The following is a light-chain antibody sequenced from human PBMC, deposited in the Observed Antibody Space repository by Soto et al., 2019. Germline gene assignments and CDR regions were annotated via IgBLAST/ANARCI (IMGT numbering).Light chain of an antibody. J-gene: IGKJ2*01. CDR1: PGNKKY. Sequence: DTKVTQSPSLLSTPVGDTINITSRDIPGNKKYLAWYQQKPVRAPTLLIYTASTMLSGVPSRFSGSGSGTEFTLTISSLQPEDFAIYYCQQRNTYPRTFGGGTKLEIK. CDR3: QQRNTYPRT. V-gene: IGKV1-9*01. CDR2: TAS.